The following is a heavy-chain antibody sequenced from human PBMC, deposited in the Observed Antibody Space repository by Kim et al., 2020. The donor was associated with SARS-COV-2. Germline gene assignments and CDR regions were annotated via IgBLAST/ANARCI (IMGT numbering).Heavy chain of an antibody. V-gene: IGHV4-34*01. J-gene: IGHJ4*02. Sequence: SETLSLTCAVYGGSFSGYYWSWIRQPPGKGLEWIGEINHSGSTNYNPSLKSRVTISVDTSKNQFSLKLSSVTAADTAVYYCARENSHSGYAFDYWGQGTLVTVSS. CDR2: INHSGST. D-gene: IGHD5-12*01. CDR3: ARENSHSGYAFDY. CDR1: GGSFSGYY.